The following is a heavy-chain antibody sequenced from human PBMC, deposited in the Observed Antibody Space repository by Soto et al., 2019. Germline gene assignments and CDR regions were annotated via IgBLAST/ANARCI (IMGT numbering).Heavy chain of an antibody. D-gene: IGHD1-26*01. CDR1: GYSFTSYW. CDR2: IYPGDSDT. CDR3: ATHGPGPIIVGPTFYALDI. Sequence: PGESLKISCKGSGYSFTSYWIGWVRQMPGKGLEWMGIIYPGDSDTRYSPSFQGQVTISADKSISTAYLQWSSLKASDTAMYYCATHGPGPIIVGPTFYALDIWGQGTMFAVSS. V-gene: IGHV5-51*01. J-gene: IGHJ3*02.